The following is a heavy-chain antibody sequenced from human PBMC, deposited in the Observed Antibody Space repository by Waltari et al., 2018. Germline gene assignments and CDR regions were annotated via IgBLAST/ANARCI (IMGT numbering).Heavy chain of an antibody. CDR1: GGSFSGYY. D-gene: IGHD1-26*01. J-gene: IGHJ4*02. V-gene: IGHV4-34*01. CDR2: INHSGST. CDR3: ARGYSGSYPPGPSFDY. Sequence: QVQLQQWGAGLLKPSETLSLTCAVYGGSFSGYYWSWIRQPPGKGLEWIGEINHSGSTNYNPSLKSRVTISVDTSKNQFSLKLSSVTAADTAVYYCARGYSGSYPPGPSFDYWGQGTLVTVSS.